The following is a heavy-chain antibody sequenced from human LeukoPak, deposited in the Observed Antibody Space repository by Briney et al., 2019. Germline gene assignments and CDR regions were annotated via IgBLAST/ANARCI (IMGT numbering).Heavy chain of an antibody. CDR3: AKEENYGSGSYYNYYFDY. D-gene: IGHD3-10*01. V-gene: IGHV3-23*01. CDR1: GFTFSSYA. CDR2: ISGSGGST. Sequence: PGGSLRLSCAASGFTFSSYAMSWVRQAPGKGLEWVSAISGSGGSTYYADSVKGRFTISRDNSKNTLYLQMNSLRAEDTAVYYCAKEENYGSGSYYNYYFDYWGQGTLVTVSS. J-gene: IGHJ4*02.